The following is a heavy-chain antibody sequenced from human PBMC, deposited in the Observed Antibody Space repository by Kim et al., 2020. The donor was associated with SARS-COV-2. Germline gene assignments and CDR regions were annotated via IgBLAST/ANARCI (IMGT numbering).Heavy chain of an antibody. CDR1: GYTFMNYG. CDR3: ARGQSHWYFDL. V-gene: IGHV1-18*04. CDR2: TSTYNDDR. J-gene: IGHJ2*01. D-gene: IGHD6-19*01. Sequence: ASVKVSCKASGYTFMNYGISWVRQAPGQELEWMGWTSTYNDDRNYAHEFQGRVTMTTDTSTNTASMELRSLTSDDTAVYYCARGQSHWYFDLWGRGNLVTVSS.